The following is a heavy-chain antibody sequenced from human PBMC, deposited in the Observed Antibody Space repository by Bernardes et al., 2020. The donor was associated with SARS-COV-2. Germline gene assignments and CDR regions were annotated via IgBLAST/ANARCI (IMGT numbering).Heavy chain of an antibody. Sequence: SVKVSCKASGFTFTSSAMQWVRQARGQRLEWIGWIVVGSGNTNYAQKFQERVTITRDMSTSTAYMELSSLRSEDTAVYYCAAAGGDYVLYYYYYGMDVWGQGTTVTVSS. CDR1: GFTFTSSA. D-gene: IGHD3-16*01. V-gene: IGHV1-58*02. CDR2: IVVGSGNT. J-gene: IGHJ6*02. CDR3: AAAGGDYVLYYYYYGMDV.